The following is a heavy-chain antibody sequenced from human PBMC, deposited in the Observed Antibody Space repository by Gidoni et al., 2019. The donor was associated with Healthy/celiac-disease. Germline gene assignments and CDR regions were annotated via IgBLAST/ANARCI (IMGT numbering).Heavy chain of an antibody. V-gene: IGHV3-23*01. J-gene: IGHJ4*02. CDR3: AKDRVETWYYYDSSGYSRGDY. CDR2: ISGSGGST. CDR1: GFTFSSYA. D-gene: IGHD3-22*01. Sequence: EVQLLESGGGLVQPGGSLRLSCAASGFTFSSYAISWVRQAPGKGLEWVSAISGSGGSTYYADSVKGRFTISRDNSKNTLYLQMNSLRAEDTAVYYCAKDRVETWYYYDSSGYSRGDYWGQGTLVTVSS.